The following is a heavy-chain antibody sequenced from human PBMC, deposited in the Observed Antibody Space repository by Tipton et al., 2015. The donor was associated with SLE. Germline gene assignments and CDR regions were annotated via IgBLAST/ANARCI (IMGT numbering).Heavy chain of an antibody. CDR2: IFSSGDT. CDR1: GGFFTGYH. V-gene: IGHV4-59*01. CDR3: ARDRDTSAWYPSFDF. Sequence: TLSLTCAVYGGFFTGYHWSWFRQPPGKGLEWIGYIFSSGDTNYNPSLKSRVTISLDTSKNQFSLKLTSVTAADTAVYYCARDRDTSAWYPSFDFWGHGTLVTVSS. D-gene: IGHD6-19*01. J-gene: IGHJ4*01.